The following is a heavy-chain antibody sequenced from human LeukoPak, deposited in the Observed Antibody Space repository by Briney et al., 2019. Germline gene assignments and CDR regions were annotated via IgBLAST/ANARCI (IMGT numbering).Heavy chain of an antibody. Sequence: ASVKVSCKASGYTFTSYAMNWVRQAPGQGLEWMGWINTNTGNPTYAQGFTGRFVFSLDTSVSTAYLQISSLKAEDTAVYYCARERVLLWFGESPKTLFDYWGQGTLVTVSS. CDR2: INTNTGNP. V-gene: IGHV7-4-1*02. J-gene: IGHJ4*02. CDR1: GYTFTSYA. D-gene: IGHD3-10*01. CDR3: ARERVLLWFGESPKTLFDY.